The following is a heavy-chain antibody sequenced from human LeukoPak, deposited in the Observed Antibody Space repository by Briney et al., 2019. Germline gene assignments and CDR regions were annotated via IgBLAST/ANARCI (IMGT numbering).Heavy chain of an antibody. J-gene: IGHJ6*03. CDR2: ISGSGGST. CDR1: EFTFSNYG. V-gene: IGHV3-23*01. Sequence: PGGSLRLSCAASEFTFSNYGMSWVRQAPGKGLEWVSGISGSGGSTYYADSVKGRFTISRDNSKNTLYSQMNSLRAEDTAVYYCAREQAAGTSYYYMDVWGKGTTVTVSS. CDR3: AREQAAGTSYYYMDV. D-gene: IGHD6-13*01.